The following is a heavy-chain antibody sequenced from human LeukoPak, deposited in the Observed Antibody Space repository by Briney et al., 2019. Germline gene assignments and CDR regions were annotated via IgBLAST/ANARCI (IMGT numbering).Heavy chain of an antibody. CDR2: IYYSGST. J-gene: IGHJ4*02. Sequence: QSSETLSLTCAVYGGSFSGYYWSWIRQPPGKGLEWIGYIYYSGSTNYNPSLKSRVTISVDTSKNQFSLKLSSVTAADTAVYYCARGYAFGESDFDYWGQGTLVTVSS. D-gene: IGHD3-10*01. CDR1: GGSFSGYY. V-gene: IGHV4-59*01. CDR3: ARGYAFGESDFDY.